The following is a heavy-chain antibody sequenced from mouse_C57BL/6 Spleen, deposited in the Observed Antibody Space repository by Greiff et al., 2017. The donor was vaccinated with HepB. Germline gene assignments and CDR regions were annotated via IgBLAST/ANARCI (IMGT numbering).Heavy chain of an antibody. CDR3: ASGSSPGFAY. J-gene: IGHJ3*01. CDR2: IYPSDSET. Sequence: QVQLQQPGAELVRPGSSVKLSCKASGYTFTSYWMDWVKQRPGQGLEWIGNIYPSDSETHYNQKFKDKATLTVDKSSSTAYMQLSSLTSEDSAVYNCASGSSPGFAYWGQGTLVTVSA. CDR1: GYTFTSYW. V-gene: IGHV1-61*01. D-gene: IGHD1-1*01.